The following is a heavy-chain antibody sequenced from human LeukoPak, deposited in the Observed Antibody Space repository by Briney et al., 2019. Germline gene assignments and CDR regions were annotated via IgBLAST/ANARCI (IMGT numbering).Heavy chain of an antibody. V-gene: IGHV3-11*04. D-gene: IGHD6-13*01. J-gene: IGHJ4*02. Sequence: PGGSLRLSCAASGFTFSDYYMSWIRQAPGKGLEWVSYIISSGSTIYYADSVKGRFTISRDNAKNSLYLQMNSLRAEDTAVYYCARAIAAAGGLADFDYWGQGTLVTVSS. CDR2: IISSGSTI. CDR3: ARAIAAAGGLADFDY. CDR1: GFTFSDYY.